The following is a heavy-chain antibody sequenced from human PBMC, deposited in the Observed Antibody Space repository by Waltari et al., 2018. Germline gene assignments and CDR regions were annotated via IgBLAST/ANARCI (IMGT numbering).Heavy chain of an antibody. D-gene: IGHD5-18*01. CDR2: INNDGGDK. CDR3: AREVDTALAYYFDN. V-gene: IGHV3-74*01. Sequence: DVHLLEYGVGLVQPGGSLMLSCPAAGFTFGPSGLHWVRQAPGKGLVWVSRINNDGGDKYYADSVNSRFTISRDNAKNPLFLEMNSLRAEDTAVYYCAREVDTALAYYFDNWGQGTLVTVSS. J-gene: IGHJ4*02. CDR1: GFTFGPSG.